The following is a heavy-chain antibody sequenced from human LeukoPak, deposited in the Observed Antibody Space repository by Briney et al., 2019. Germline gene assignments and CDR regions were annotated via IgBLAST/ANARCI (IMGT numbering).Heavy chain of an antibody. CDR1: GFTFSSYA. D-gene: IGHD5-18*01. J-gene: IGHJ6*02. CDR3: AKGSYGPYYYYGMDV. Sequence: PGGSLRLSCAASGFTFSSYAMTWVRQAPGKGLEWVSAISGSGSSTYYADSVKGRFTISRVNSKNTLYLQMDSLRAEDTAVYYCAKGSYGPYYYYGMDVWGQGTKVTVSS. V-gene: IGHV3-23*01. CDR2: ISGSGSST.